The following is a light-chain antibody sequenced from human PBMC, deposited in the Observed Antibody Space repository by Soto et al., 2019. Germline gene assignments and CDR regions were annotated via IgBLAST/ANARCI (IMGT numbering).Light chain of an antibody. Sequence: DIQMTQSPSTVSASVGDRVTITCRASQSISRWLAWYQQKPGKAPKLLIYDGSSLESGGPSRFSGSGSGTEFNLTISSLQPDDVAAYYCHQYNSFWTFGQGTKVEIK. CDR2: DGS. V-gene: IGKV1-5*01. J-gene: IGKJ1*01. CDR3: HQYNSFWT. CDR1: QSISRW.